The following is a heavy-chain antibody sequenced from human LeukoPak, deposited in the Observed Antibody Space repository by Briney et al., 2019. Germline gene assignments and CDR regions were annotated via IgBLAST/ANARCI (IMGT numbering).Heavy chain of an antibody. Sequence: GGSLRLSCAASGFTFSSYWMHWVRHGPGKGLVWVSRINSDGSSTTYADSVKGRFTISRDNAKNTLYLQMNSLRAEGTAVYYCARGSYGYDYWGQGTLVTVSS. V-gene: IGHV3-74*01. J-gene: IGHJ4*02. CDR2: INSDGSST. CDR3: ARGSYGYDY. D-gene: IGHD5-18*01. CDR1: GFTFSSYW.